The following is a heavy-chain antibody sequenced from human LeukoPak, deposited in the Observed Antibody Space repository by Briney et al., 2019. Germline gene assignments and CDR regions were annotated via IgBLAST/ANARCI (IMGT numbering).Heavy chain of an antibody. CDR3: ARAGSGSNYYYGLDV. J-gene: IGHJ6*02. Sequence: GGSLRLSCAASGFTFSTYGMHWVRQAPGKGLEWVAVIWYDGSNKYYADSVKGRFTISRDNSNNTPYLQMNSLRAEDTAVYYCARAGSGSNYYYGLDVWGQGTTVTVSS. CDR1: GFTFSTYG. V-gene: IGHV3-33*01. D-gene: IGHD3-10*01. CDR2: IWYDGSNK.